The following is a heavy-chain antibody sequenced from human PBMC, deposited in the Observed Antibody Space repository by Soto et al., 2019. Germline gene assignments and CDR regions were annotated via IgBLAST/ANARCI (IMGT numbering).Heavy chain of an antibody. CDR1: GGSTSSYY. D-gene: IGHD4-17*01. J-gene: IGHJ4*02. CDR3: ARGFGSYFAGTTVTANDY. CDR2: IYYSGGT. V-gene: IGHV4-59*01. Sequence: SETLSLTCTVSGGSTSSYYWSWIRQPPGKGLEWIGYIYYSGGTNYNPSLKSRVTMSVDTSKNQFSLKLSSVIAADTAVYYCARGFGSYFAGTTVTANDYWGQGTLVTVSS.